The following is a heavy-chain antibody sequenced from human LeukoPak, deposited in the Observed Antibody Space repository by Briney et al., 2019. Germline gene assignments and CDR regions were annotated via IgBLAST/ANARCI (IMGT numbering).Heavy chain of an antibody. V-gene: IGHV4-61*02. CDR1: GGSISSGSCY. Sequence: SQTLSLTCTVSGGSISSGSCYWSWIRQPAGKGLEWVGRIYTSGSTNYNPSLKSRVTISVDTSKNQFSLKLSSVTAADTAVYYCARDSCSGGSCYSSWFDPWGQGTLVTVSS. D-gene: IGHD2-15*01. CDR2: IYTSGST. J-gene: IGHJ5*02. CDR3: ARDSCSGGSCYSSWFDP.